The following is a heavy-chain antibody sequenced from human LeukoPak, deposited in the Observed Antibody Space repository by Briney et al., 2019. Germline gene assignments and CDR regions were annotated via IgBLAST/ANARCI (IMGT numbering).Heavy chain of an antibody. CDR3: ARDIVVVRSQPYNWFDP. CDR2: INHSGST. V-gene: IGHV4-34*01. CDR1: GGSFSGYY. J-gene: IGHJ5*02. D-gene: IGHD2-2*01. Sequence: SETLSLTCAVYGGSFSGYYWSWIRQPPGKGLEWIGEINHSGSTNYNPSLKSRVTISVDTSKNQFSLKLSSVTAADTAVYYCARDIVVVRSQPYNWFDPWGQGTLVTVSS.